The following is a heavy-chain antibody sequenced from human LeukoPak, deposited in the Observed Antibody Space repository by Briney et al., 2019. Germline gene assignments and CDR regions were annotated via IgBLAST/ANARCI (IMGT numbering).Heavy chain of an antibody. Sequence: PGGSLRLSCAASGFTVSSNYMSWVRQAPGKGLEWVSVIYSGGSTYYADSVKGRFTISRDNSKNTLYLQMNSLRAEDTAVYYCARDPPPRLPMDAPYYFDYWGQGTLVTVSS. D-gene: IGHD2-2*01. CDR1: GFTVSSNY. V-gene: IGHV3-66*01. CDR2: IYSGGST. J-gene: IGHJ4*02. CDR3: ARDPPPRLPMDAPYYFDY.